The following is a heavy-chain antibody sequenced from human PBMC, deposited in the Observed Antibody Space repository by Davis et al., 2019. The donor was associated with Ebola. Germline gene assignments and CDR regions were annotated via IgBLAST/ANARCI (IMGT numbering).Heavy chain of an antibody. J-gene: IGHJ6*02. V-gene: IGHV3-23*01. CDR3: AKGGARYFYHYYGMDV. Sequence: GGSLRLSCAASGFTFNYYAMSWVRQAPGKGLEWVSGISGSGATTYYADSVKGRFTISRDNSKNTLYLQMNSLRADDTALYYCAKGGARYFYHYYGMDVWGQGTTVTVSS. D-gene: IGHD2/OR15-2a*01. CDR2: ISGSGATT. CDR1: GFTFNYYA.